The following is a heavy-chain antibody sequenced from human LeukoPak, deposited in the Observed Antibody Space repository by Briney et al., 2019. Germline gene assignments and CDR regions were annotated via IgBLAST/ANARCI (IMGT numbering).Heavy chain of an antibody. CDR2: ISGSGGST. CDR3: AKKGDSGWVFDY. V-gene: IGHV3-23*01. Sequence: GGSLRLSCAASGFTFSSYAMSWVRQAPGKGLEWVSGISGSGGSTHYADSVKGQFTISRDSSKNTLWLQMNSLRAEDTALYYCAKKGDSGWVFDYWGQGTLVTVSS. D-gene: IGHD6-19*01. J-gene: IGHJ4*02. CDR1: GFTFSSYA.